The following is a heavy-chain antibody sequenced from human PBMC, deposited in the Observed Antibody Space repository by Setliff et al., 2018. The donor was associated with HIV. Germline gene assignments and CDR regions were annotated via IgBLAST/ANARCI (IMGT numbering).Heavy chain of an antibody. D-gene: IGHD3-10*01. CDR1: GYTFTGHY. Sequence: ASVKVSCKASGYTFTGHYIHWVRQAPGQGLEWMGRINPNSAGTNYAQKFQGRVTMTRDTSISTAYMDLSRLRSDDTAVYYCAREGYYYGSGSSPPAFDIWGQGTMVTVSS. CDR3: AREGYYYGSGSSPPAFDI. CDR2: INPNSAGT. J-gene: IGHJ3*02. V-gene: IGHV1-2*06.